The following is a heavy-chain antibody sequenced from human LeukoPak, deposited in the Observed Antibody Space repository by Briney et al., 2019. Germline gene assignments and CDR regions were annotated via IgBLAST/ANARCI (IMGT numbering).Heavy chain of an antibody. Sequence: ASVKVSCKASGYTFTSYYMHWVRQAPGQGLEWMGIINPSGGSTSYAQKFQGRVTMTRDTSISTAYMELSRLRSDDTAIYYCATAKGANNWNAGDYWGQGTLVTVSS. J-gene: IGHJ4*02. CDR3: ATAKGANNWNAGDY. D-gene: IGHD1-20*01. CDR2: INPSGGST. CDR1: GYTFTSYY. V-gene: IGHV1-46*01.